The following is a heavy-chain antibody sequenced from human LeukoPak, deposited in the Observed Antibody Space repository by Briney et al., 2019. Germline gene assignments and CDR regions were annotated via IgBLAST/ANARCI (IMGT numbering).Heavy chain of an antibody. V-gene: IGHV3-48*03. J-gene: IGHJ4*02. D-gene: IGHD4-23*01. Sequence: PGGSLRLSCTASGFTFSSHEMNWVRQAPGKGLEWVSFISSSGNTKYYADSVRGRFTISRDNAKNSLYLQMNSLRAEDTAVYYCAREFGYGGHFDYWGQGTLVTVSS. CDR3: AREFGYGGHFDY. CDR2: ISSSGNTK. CDR1: GFTFSSHE.